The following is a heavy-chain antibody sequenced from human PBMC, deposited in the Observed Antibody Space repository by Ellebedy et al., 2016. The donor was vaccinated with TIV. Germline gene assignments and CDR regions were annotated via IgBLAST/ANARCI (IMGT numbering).Heavy chain of an antibody. CDR1: GFTFSNYN. CDR2: IRSTGSDK. Sequence: PGGSLRLSCVASGFTFSNYNMNWVRQSPGKGLEWVSSIRSTGSDKYYAESVKGRFTISRDNAQDTLFLQMNSLRADDTAVYYCARDNYGFDYWGQGTLVTVSS. CDR3: ARDNYGFDY. J-gene: IGHJ4*02. V-gene: IGHV3-21*06. D-gene: IGHD4-11*01.